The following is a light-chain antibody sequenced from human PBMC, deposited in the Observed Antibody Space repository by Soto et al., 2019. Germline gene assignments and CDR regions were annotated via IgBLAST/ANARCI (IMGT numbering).Light chain of an antibody. CDR3: QQYYSYPPGT. Sequence: AIRMTQSPSSLSASTGDRVTITCRASQGISSYLAWYQQKPGKAPKLLIYAASTLQSGVPSRFSGSGSWTDCTLTISCLQSGDFATYYFQQYYSYPPGTFGQGTKVEIK. CDR1: QGISSY. J-gene: IGKJ1*01. V-gene: IGKV1-8*01. CDR2: AAS.